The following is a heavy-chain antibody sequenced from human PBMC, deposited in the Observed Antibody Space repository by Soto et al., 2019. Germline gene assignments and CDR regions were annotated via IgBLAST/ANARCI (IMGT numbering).Heavy chain of an antibody. CDR1: GFSFRNHA. J-gene: IGHJ6*02. CDR2: IWFDGSKK. Sequence: QVQLVESGGGVVQPGRSLRLSCATSGFSFRNHAMHWVRQAPGKGLEWVAQIWFDGSKKNYADSVKGRFTISRDNSKNMFYVQMDDLRADDTAVYYCSRDGQQLAPYTMDVWGQGTTVTVSS. CDR3: SRDGQQLAPYTMDV. D-gene: IGHD6-13*01. V-gene: IGHV3-33*01.